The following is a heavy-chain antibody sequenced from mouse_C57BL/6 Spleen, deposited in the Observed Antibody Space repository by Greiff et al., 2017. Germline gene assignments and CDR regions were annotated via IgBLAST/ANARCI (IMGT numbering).Heavy chain of an antibody. J-gene: IGHJ1*03. Sequence: EVKLQESGGGLVQPGGSMKLSCAASGFTFSDAWMDWVRQSPEKGLEWVAEIRNKANNHATYYAESVKGRFTISRDDSKSSVYLQMNSLRAEDTGIYYCTRGYSNSFWYFDVWGTGTTVTVSS. CDR3: TRGYSNSFWYFDV. V-gene: IGHV6-6*01. D-gene: IGHD2-5*01. CDR1: GFTFSDAW. CDR2: IRNKANNHAT.